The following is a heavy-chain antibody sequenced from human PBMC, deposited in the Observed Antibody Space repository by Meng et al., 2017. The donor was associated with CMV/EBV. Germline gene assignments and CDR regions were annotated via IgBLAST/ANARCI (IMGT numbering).Heavy chain of an antibody. V-gene: IGHV1-58*01. J-gene: IGHJ3*02. CDR2: IVVGSGNT. Sequence: SVKVSCKASGFTFTSSAVQWVRQARGQRLEWIGWIVVGSGNTNYAQKFQERVTITRDMSTSTAYMELSSLRSEDTAVYYCAAEQYCSGGSCYGSSVGEGAFDIWGQCPMVPFS. CDR1: GFTFTSSA. CDR3: AAEQYCSGGSCYGSSVGEGAFDI. D-gene: IGHD2-15*01.